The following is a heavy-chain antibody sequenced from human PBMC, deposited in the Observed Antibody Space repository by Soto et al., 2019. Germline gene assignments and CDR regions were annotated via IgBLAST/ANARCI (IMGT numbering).Heavy chain of an antibody. V-gene: IGHV4-30-4*01. CDR3: ARQRRGGYWFDP. Sequence: SETLSLTCAVSGVSVTNGDYYWTWMRQSPGKGLEWIGNIYYTETTNYNPSLNSRLSISIDTSRNQFSLQLTSVTAADTATYYCARQRRGGYWFDPWGQGTLVTVSS. J-gene: IGHJ5*02. CDR1: GVSVTNGDYY. CDR2: IYYTETT.